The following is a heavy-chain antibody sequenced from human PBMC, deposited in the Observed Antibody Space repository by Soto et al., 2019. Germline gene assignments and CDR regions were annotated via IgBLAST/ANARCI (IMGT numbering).Heavy chain of an antibody. CDR2: IYNSGST. Sequence: PSETLSLTCTVSGGSISSSSYYWGWIRQPPGKELEWIGSIYNSGSTYYNKSLENQVSVSVDTSKNHFSLKVSGVFAAETAVYYCATSQKGYNWNYFDHWGQGALVT. CDR1: GGSISSSSYY. J-gene: IGHJ4*02. D-gene: IGHD1-20*01. CDR3: ATSQKGYNWNYFDH. V-gene: IGHV4-39*01.